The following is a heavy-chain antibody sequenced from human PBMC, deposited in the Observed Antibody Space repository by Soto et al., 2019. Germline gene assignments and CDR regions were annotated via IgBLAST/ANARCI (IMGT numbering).Heavy chain of an antibody. J-gene: IGHJ6*02. V-gene: IGHV3-23*01. CDR1: GFSFSSDG. CDR3: AKIYYYDGSGPYGIDV. CDR2: ISASGGST. D-gene: IGHD3-22*01. Sequence: GGSLRLSCAASGFSFSSDGMSWVRQAPGKGLEWVSSISASGGSTYYADSVKGRFTISRDNSKNTLYLQMNRLRGEDTAIYYCAKIYYYDGSGPYGIDVRGQGTTVTGSS.